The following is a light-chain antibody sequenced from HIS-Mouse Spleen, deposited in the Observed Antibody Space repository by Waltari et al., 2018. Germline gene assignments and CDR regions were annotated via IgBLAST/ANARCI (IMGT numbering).Light chain of an antibody. V-gene: IGLV2-23*01. CDR1: SSDVGSYNL. CDR3: CSYAGSSTWV. J-gene: IGLJ3*02. Sequence: QSALTQPASVSGSPGQSITISCTGTSSDVGSYNLVSWYQQHPGKAPKLMIYEGSKPPSGVSNRFSGSKSVHTASLTISGLQAEDEADYYCCSYAGSSTWVFGGGTKLTVL. CDR2: EGS.